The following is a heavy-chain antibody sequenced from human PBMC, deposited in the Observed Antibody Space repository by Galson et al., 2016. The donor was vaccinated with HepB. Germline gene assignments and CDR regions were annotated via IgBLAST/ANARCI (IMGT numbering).Heavy chain of an antibody. CDR1: DGSLSDYY. CDR3: TRGDPYSRRNGDT. Sequence: SETLSLTCAVSDGSLSDYYWSWVRQAPGKGLEWIGEINDSGDTNTNPSLKGRVSISVDTSRKQFSLRLSSVTAADTAVYYCTRGDPYSRRNGDTWGQGTKVTVSS. J-gene: IGHJ3*02. V-gene: IGHV4-34*01. D-gene: IGHD1-26*01. CDR2: INDSGDT.